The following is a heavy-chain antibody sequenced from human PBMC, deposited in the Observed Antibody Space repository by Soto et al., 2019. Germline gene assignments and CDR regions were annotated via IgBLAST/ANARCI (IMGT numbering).Heavy chain of an antibody. CDR1: GFTFSSYA. CDR3: AKGAGMITFGGVVPPFDY. J-gene: IGHJ4*02. D-gene: IGHD3-16*01. Sequence: GALRFSCAASGFTFSSYAMSWVRQAPGKGLEWVSAISGSGGSTYYADSVKGRFTISRDNSKNTLYLQMNSLRAEDTAVYYCAKGAGMITFGGVVPPFDYWGQGTLVTVSS. CDR2: ISGSGGST. V-gene: IGHV3-23*01.